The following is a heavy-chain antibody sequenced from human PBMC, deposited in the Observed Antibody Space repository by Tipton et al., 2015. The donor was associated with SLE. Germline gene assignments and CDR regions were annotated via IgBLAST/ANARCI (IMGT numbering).Heavy chain of an antibody. D-gene: IGHD3-10*01. CDR2: ISTYNGNT. CDR3: AREVYSGSYYYYYGMDV. V-gene: IGHV1-18*01. J-gene: IGHJ6*02. Sequence: QLVQSGAEVKKPGASVKVSCKASGYTFTSYGISWVRQAPGQGLEWMGWISTYNGNTHYAQNLQGRVTMTTYTSTSTAYMELRSLRSDDTAVYYCAREVYSGSYYYYYGMDVWGQGTTVTVS. CDR1: GYTFTSYG.